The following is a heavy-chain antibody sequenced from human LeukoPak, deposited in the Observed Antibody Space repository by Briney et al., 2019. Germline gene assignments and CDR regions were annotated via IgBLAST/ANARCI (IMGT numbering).Heavy chain of an antibody. V-gene: IGHV4-59*01. Sequence: PSETLSLTCTVSGGSISTYYWSWIRQPPGKGLERIGFIHYSGSTNYNPSLKSRVTISVDTSKNQFSLKLSSATAADTAVYYCARRDYFDYWGQGTLVTVSS. CDR3: ARRDYFDY. CDR1: GGSISTYY. J-gene: IGHJ4*02. CDR2: IHYSGST.